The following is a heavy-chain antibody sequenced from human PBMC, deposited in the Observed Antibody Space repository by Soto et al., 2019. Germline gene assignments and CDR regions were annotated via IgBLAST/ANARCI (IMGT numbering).Heavy chain of an antibody. V-gene: IGHV3-30*18. J-gene: IGHJ4*02. CDR1: GFTFSSYG. Sequence: PGGSLRLSCAASGFTFSSYGMHWVRQAPGKGLEWVAVISYDGSNKYYADSVKGRFTISRDNSKNTLYLQMNSLRAEDTAVYYCAKDLKRAAADPGFDYWGQGTLVTSPQ. CDR2: ISYDGSNK. CDR3: AKDLKRAAADPGFDY. D-gene: IGHD6-13*01.